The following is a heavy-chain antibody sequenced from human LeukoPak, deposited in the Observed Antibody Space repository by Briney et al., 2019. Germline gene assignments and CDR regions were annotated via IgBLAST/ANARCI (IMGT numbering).Heavy chain of an antibody. V-gene: IGHV1-2*06. CDR2: INPNSGGT. CDR1: GYTFIDYC. D-gene: IGHD1-20*01. CDR3: ASEYNWNDPAYYYYTDV. Sequence: GASMKVSCKASGYTFIDYCIHWVRQAPGQGLEWVGRINPNSGGTNYAQKFQGRVTMTSDTSISTAYMELSRLRSDDTAVYYCASEYNWNDPAYYYYTDVWGKGTTVTVS. J-gene: IGHJ6*03.